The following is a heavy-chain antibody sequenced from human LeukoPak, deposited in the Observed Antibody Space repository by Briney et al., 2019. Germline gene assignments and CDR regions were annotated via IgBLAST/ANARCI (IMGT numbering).Heavy chain of an antibody. J-gene: IGHJ2*01. CDR2: TYYGGST. D-gene: IGHD7-27*01. CDR1: GGSISSYY. V-gene: IGHV4-59*08. Sequence: SETLSLTCAVSGGSISSYYWSWMRHPPGKGLVEIGYTYYGGSTHYNPSPKSRVTISVDTAKNQCSLKLSSVTAADTAVYYCARPIYLTGDWYFDLWGRGTLVTVYS. CDR3: ARPIYLTGDWYFDL.